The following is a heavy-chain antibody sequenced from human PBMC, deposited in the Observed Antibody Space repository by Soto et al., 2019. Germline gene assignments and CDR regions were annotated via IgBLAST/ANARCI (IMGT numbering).Heavy chain of an antibody. J-gene: IGHJ6*02. D-gene: IGHD4-4*01. CDR3: ARGDSNYEGSDYGMDV. V-gene: IGHV1-18*01. CDR2: ISAYNGNT. Sequence: QVQLVQSGAEVKKPGASVKVSCKASGYTFTSYGISWVRQAPGQGLEWMGWISAYNGNTNYAQKLQGRVTMTTDTSTSTDYMELRSLRSDDTAVYYCARGDSNYEGSDYGMDVWGQGTTVTVSS. CDR1: GYTFTSYG.